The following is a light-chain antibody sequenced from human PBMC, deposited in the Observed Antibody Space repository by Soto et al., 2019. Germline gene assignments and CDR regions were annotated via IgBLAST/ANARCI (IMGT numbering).Light chain of an antibody. V-gene: IGKV1-5*01. J-gene: IGKJ4*01. CDR1: QSISSW. CDR3: QQYNSYPLT. Sequence: SQMTQKTSTLSASVGDRVTITCRASQSISSWLAWYQQKPGKAPKLLIYDASSLESGVPSRFSGSGSGTEFTLTISSLQPDDFATYYCQQYNSYPLTFGGGTKVDIK. CDR2: DAS.